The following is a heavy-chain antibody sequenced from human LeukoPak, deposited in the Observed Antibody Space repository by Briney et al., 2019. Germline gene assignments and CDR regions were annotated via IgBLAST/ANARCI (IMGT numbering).Heavy chain of an antibody. V-gene: IGHV4-61*08. Sequence: SETLSLTCTVSGGSFSSGGYYWSWIRQPPGKGLEWIVYIYSSGSTNYNPSLKSRVTISPYTSKNQFSLKVSSVTAADTAVYYCARGYCSGGSCYSARYWGQGTLVTVSS. CDR2: IYSSGST. J-gene: IGHJ4*02. CDR3: ARGYCSGGSCYSARY. CDR1: GGSFSSGGYY. D-gene: IGHD2-15*01.